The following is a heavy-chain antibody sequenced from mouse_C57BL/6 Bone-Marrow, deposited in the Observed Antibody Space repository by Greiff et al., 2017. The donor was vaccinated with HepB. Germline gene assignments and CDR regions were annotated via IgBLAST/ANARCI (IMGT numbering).Heavy chain of an antibody. Sequence: VQLKESGPGLVKPSQSLSLTCSVTGYSITSGYYWNWIRQFPGNKLEWMGYISYDGSNNYNPSLKNRISITRDTSKNQFFLKLNSVTTEDTATYYCARIKGDYWGQGTSVTVSS. V-gene: IGHV3-6*01. CDR2: ISYDGSN. J-gene: IGHJ4*01. D-gene: IGHD1-3*01. CDR3: ARIKGDY. CDR1: GYSITSGYY.